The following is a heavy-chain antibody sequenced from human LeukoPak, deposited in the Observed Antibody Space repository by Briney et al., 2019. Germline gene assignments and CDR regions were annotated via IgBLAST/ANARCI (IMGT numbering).Heavy chain of an antibody. CDR1: GFTFSSYA. D-gene: IGHD3-22*01. CDR2: IYSSGIT. Sequence: AGGSLRLSCAASGFTFSSYAMSWVRQAPGKGLEWVSVIYSSGITYYADSVKGRFTISRDDSKNTLYFQMNSLRVEDTAVYYCATRRDTSGYLDYWGQGTLVTVSS. CDR3: ATRRDTSGYLDY. J-gene: IGHJ4*02. V-gene: IGHV3-66*02.